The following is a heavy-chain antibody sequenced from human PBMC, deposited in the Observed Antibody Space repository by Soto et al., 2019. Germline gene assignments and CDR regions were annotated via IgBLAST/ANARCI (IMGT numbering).Heavy chain of an antibody. Sequence: ASVKVSCKASGYTFTGYYMHWVRQAPGQGLEWMGWINPNSGGTNYAQKFQGWVTITRDTSASTAYLELSSLRSEDTTVYYCARSVEMATNWFDPWGQGTLVTVSS. CDR2: INPNSGGT. D-gene: IGHD5-12*01. CDR3: ARSVEMATNWFDP. CDR1: GYTFTGYY. V-gene: IGHV1-2*04. J-gene: IGHJ5*02.